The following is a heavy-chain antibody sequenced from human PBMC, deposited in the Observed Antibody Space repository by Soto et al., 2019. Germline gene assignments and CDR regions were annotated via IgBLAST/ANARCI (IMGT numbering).Heavy chain of an antibody. CDR1: GGSFSGYY. V-gene: IGHV4-34*01. D-gene: IGHD6-13*01. Sequence: SETLSLTCAVYGGSFSGYYWSWIRQPPGKGLEWIGEINHSGSTNYNPSLKSRVTISVDTSKNQFSLKLSSVTAADTAVYYCARILAGYSSSWYYFDYWGQGTLVTVSS. CDR3: ARILAGYSSSWYYFDY. J-gene: IGHJ4*02. CDR2: INHSGST.